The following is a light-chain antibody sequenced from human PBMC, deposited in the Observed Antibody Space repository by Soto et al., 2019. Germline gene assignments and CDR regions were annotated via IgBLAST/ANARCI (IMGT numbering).Light chain of an antibody. V-gene: IGKV2-30*02. CDR2: QVS. J-gene: IGKJ2*01. Sequence: DVVMTQSPLSLPVTLGQPASISCRSSQGLVHSNGDTFLSWFQQRPGQSPRRLIYQVSNLDSGVPYRFIGSVSVTDFTLIISRVEAEDVAIYYCMQGTHWPYTFVQGTKLEI. CDR1: QGLVHSNGDTF. CDR3: MQGTHWPYT.